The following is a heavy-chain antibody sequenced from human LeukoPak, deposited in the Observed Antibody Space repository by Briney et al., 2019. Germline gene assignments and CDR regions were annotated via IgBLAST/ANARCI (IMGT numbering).Heavy chain of an antibody. CDR3: ARGSWEAYYYDSSGYSPDY. V-gene: IGHV1-8*01. Sequence: ASVKVSCKASGYTFTSYDIYWVRQATGQGLEWMGWMNPNSGNTGYAQKFQGRVTMTRNTSISTAYMELSSLRSEDTAVYYCARGSWEAYYYDSSGYSPDYWGQGTLVAVSS. D-gene: IGHD3-22*01. J-gene: IGHJ4*02. CDR1: GYTFTSYD. CDR2: MNPNSGNT.